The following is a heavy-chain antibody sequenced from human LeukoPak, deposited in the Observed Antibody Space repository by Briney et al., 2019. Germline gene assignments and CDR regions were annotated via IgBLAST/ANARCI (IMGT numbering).Heavy chain of an antibody. CDR1: GYRFTSDW. Sequence: GESLKISCKGSGYRFTSDWIGWVRQMPGKGLEWMGIIYPGDSDTRYSPSFQGQVTISADKSVNTAYLQWSSLKASDTAMYYCARGVRDFWSGYLGNNWFDPWGQGTLVTVSS. D-gene: IGHD3-3*01. CDR2: IYPGDSDT. CDR3: ARGVRDFWSGYLGNNWFDP. V-gene: IGHV5-51*01. J-gene: IGHJ5*02.